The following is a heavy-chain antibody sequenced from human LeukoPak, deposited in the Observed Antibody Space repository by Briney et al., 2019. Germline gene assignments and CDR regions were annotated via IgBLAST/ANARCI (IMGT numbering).Heavy chain of an antibody. CDR3: ARDISPSYYDFWSGPDAFDI. V-gene: IGHV1-18*01. CDR2: ISAYNGNT. J-gene: IGHJ3*02. D-gene: IGHD3-3*01. CDR1: GYTFTSYG. Sequence: GASVKVSCKASGYTFTSYGISWVRQAPGQGLEWMGWISAYNGNTNYAQKLQGRVTMTTDTSTSTAYMELRSLRSDDTAVYYCARDISPSYYDFWSGPDAFDIWGQGTMDTVSS.